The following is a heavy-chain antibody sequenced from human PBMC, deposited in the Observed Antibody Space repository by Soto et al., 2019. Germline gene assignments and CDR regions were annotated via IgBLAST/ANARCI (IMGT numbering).Heavy chain of an antibody. CDR2: IYYSGST. CDR3: ARASLGYCSGGSCYHQVDKGVFDY. CDR1: GGSISSGDYY. D-gene: IGHD2-15*01. Sequence: SETLSLTCTVSGGSISSGDYYWSWIRQPPGKGLEWIGYIYYSGSTYYNPSLKSRVTISVDTSKNQFSLKLSSVTAADTAVYYCARASLGYCSGGSCYHQVDKGVFDYWGQGTLVTVSS. V-gene: IGHV4-30-4*01. J-gene: IGHJ4*02.